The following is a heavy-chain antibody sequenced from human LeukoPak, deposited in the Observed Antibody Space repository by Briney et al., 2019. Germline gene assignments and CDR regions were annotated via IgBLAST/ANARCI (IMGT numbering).Heavy chain of an antibody. CDR2: IRYDGSNK. J-gene: IGHJ4*02. Sequence: GGSLRLSCAASGFTFNSYPTHWVRQAPGKGLEWVAYIRYDGSNKNYADSVKGRFTISRDNSRDTLYLHMNSLRAEDTAVYYCARQLWSPLFDYWGQGTLVTVSS. CDR1: GFTFNSYP. CDR3: ARQLWSPLFDY. D-gene: IGHD5-18*01. V-gene: IGHV3-30*02.